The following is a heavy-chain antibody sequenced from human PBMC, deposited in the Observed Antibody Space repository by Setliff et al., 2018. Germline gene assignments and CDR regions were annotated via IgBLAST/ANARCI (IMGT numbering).Heavy chain of an antibody. CDR3: VREGVDRRSSTDYRYYMDV. CDR2: TIPMFGTT. J-gene: IGHJ6*03. Sequence: SVKVSCKASGATFGSYGISWVRQAPGQGLEWMGGTIPMFGTTEYAQKFQGRLTIITDESTNTAFMQLSSLRSDDTAVYYCVREGVDRRSSTDYRYYMDVWGKGTTVTVSS. D-gene: IGHD6-6*01. V-gene: IGHV1-69*05. CDR1: GATFGSYG.